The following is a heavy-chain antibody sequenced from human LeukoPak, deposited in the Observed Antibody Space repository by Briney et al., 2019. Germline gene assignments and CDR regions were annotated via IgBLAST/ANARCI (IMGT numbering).Heavy chain of an antibody. D-gene: IGHD5-18*01. J-gene: IGHJ4*02. CDR3: AKLSGHTYGYQVDY. CDR1: GFTFSICA. Sequence: GGSLRLSCAASGFTFSICAMTWVRQAPGKGLEWVSGISSGGGGTKYAESVKGRFTISRDNSKNTLYLQMTSLRAEDTAVYYCAKLSGHTYGYQVDYWGQGTLVTVSS. CDR2: ISSGGGGT. V-gene: IGHV3-23*01.